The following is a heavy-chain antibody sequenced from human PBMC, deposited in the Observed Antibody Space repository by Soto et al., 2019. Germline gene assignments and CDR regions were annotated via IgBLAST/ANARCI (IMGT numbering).Heavy chain of an antibody. V-gene: IGHV4-30-4*01. J-gene: IGHJ4*02. CDR2: IYYSGST. Sequence: QVQLQESGPGLVKPSQTLSLTCTVSGGSISSGDCCWSWMRQRPGKGLEWIGYIYYSGSTYYTPSLKSRVTISANTSKIQFSLKLSSVTAPDTAVYYCARAQGSGFLVSWGQGTLVTVSS. CDR3: ARAQGSGFLVS. CDR1: GGSISSGDCC. D-gene: IGHD3-10*01.